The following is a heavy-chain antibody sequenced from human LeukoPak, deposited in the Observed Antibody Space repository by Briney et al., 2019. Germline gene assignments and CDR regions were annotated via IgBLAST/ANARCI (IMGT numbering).Heavy chain of an antibody. CDR3: AHVKARSGSTFDI. J-gene: IGHJ3*02. V-gene: IGHV3-48*03. D-gene: IGHD3-10*01. CDR2: ISSSGSTI. CDR1: GFTYSSYE. Sequence: AGGSLRLSCAASGFTYSSYEMNWVRQAPGKGLEWVSYISSSGSTIYYADSVKGRFTISRDNAKNSLYLQMNSLRVEDTAVYYCAHVKARSGSTFDIWGQGTMVTVSS.